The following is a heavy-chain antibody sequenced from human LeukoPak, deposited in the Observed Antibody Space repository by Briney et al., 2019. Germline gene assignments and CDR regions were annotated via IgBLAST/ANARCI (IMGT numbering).Heavy chain of an antibody. V-gene: IGHV4-39*01. Sequence: SETLSLTCTVSGGSMNNNNYYWGWIRQPAGTNLELIGSVSYTGSPVYNPSLRSRVTMSIDTSRMQFALKLTSVTAADMALYYCARLLSYDVLADNYYKYYIDVSGKGTTVIVSS. D-gene: IGHD3-9*01. CDR1: GGSMNNNNYY. CDR3: ARLLSYDVLADNYYKYYIDV. J-gene: IGHJ6*03. CDR2: VSYTGSP.